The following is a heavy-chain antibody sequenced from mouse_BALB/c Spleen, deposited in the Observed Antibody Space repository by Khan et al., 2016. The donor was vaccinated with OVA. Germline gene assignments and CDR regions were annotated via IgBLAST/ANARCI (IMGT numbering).Heavy chain of an antibody. CDR2: ITYSGST. CDR3: ARDGNYEGSYYFDY. Sequence: EVQLVESGPSLVKPSQTLSLTCSVTGDSITSGYWNWIRKFPGNKLEYMGYITYSGSTYYNPSLKSRITITRDTSKNQYYLQLKSVTTEDTATYDCARDGNYEGSYYFDYWGQGTTLTVSS. D-gene: IGHD2-1*01. J-gene: IGHJ2*01. V-gene: IGHV3-8*02. CDR1: GDSITSGY.